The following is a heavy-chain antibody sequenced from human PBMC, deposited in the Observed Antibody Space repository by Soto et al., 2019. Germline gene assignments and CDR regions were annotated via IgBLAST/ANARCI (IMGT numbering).Heavy chain of an antibody. Sequence: SVKVSCKASGGTFSSYAISWVRQAPGQGLEWMGGIIPIFGTANYAQKFQGRVTITADESTSTAYMELSSLRSEDTAVYYCARDQMLYYYDSSGYFVYWGQGTLVTVSS. CDR3: ARDQMLYYYDSSGYFVY. CDR1: GGTFSSYA. CDR2: IIPIFGTA. D-gene: IGHD3-22*01. J-gene: IGHJ4*02. V-gene: IGHV1-69*13.